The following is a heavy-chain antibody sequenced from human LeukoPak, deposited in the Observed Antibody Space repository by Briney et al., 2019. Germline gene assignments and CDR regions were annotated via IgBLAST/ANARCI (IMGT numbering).Heavy chain of an antibody. CDR3: ARGPRITILPGV. V-gene: IGHV3-30-3*01. J-gene: IGHJ6*02. CDR1: GFTFSSYA. Sequence: GSLGLSCAASGFTFSSYAMHWVRQAPGKGLEWVAVISYDGGNKYYADSVKGRFTISRDNSKNTLYLQMNSLRAEDTAVYYCARGPRITILPGVWGQGTTVTVSS. CDR2: ISYDGGNK. D-gene: IGHD3-10*01.